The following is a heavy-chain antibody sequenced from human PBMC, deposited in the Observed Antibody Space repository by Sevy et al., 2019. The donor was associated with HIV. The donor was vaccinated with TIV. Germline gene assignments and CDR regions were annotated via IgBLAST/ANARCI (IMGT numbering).Heavy chain of an antibody. CDR2: IKQDGSEK. V-gene: IGHV3-7*01. CDR1: GFTFSSYW. CDR3: GRAMDV. J-gene: IGHJ6*02. Sequence: GGSLRLSCAASGFTFSSYWMHWVRQAPGKGLEWVANIKQDGSEKYYVDPVKGRFTTSRDNAKNSLYLQMNSLRPEDTAVYYCGRAMDVWGQGTTVTVSS.